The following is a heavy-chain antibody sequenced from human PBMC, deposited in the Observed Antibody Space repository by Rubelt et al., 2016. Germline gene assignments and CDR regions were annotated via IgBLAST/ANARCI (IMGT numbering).Heavy chain of an antibody. V-gene: IGHV3-30*04. CDR3: ANFVVWGVSFDY. CDR1: GFTFSSYA. CDR2: ISYDGSNK. Sequence: VQLVESGGGLVQPGGSLRLSCAASGFTFSSYAMHWVRQAPGKGLEWVAVISYDGSNKYYADSVKGRFTISRDNSKNTLYLQMNSLRAEDTAVYYCANFVVWGVSFDYWGQGTLVTVSS. J-gene: IGHJ4*02. D-gene: IGHD3-10*01.